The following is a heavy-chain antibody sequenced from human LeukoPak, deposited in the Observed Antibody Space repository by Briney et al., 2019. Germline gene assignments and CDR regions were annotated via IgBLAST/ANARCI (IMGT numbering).Heavy chain of an antibody. D-gene: IGHD3-9*01. J-gene: IGHJ3*02. V-gene: IGHV4-38-2*01. Sequence: PSETLSLTCAVSGYSISSGYYWGWIRQPPGKGLEWIGSIYHSGSTYYNPSLRSRATISVDTSKNQFSLKLSSVTAADTAVYYCARRDYDILTGYSTDAFDIWGQGTMVTVSS. CDR2: IYHSGST. CDR3: ARRDYDILTGYSTDAFDI. CDR1: GYSISSGYY.